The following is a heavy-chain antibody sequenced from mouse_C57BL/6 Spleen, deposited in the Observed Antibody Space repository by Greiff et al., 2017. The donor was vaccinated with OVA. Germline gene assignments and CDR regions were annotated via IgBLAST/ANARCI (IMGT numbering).Heavy chain of an antibody. D-gene: IGHD2-2*01. CDR1: GYTFTSYW. CDR2: IHPNSGST. V-gene: IGHV1-64*01. J-gene: IGHJ2*01. CDR3: ARSGYDLYFDY. Sequence: QVQLKQPGAELVKPGASVKLSCKASGYTFTSYWMHWVKQRPGQGLEWIGMIHPNSGSTNYNEKFKSKATLTVDKSSSTAYMQLSSLTSEDSAVYYCARSGYDLYFDYWGQGTTLTVSS.